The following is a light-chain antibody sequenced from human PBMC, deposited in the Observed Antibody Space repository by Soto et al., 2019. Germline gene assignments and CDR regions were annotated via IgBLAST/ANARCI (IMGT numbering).Light chain of an antibody. V-gene: IGKV1-5*03. CDR3: QQYYSYPLT. CDR1: QSISSW. J-gene: IGKJ4*01. CDR2: KAS. Sequence: DIQMTQSPSTLSASVEDRVTITCRASQSISSWLAWYQQKPGKAPNLLIYKASSLESGVPSRFSGSGSGTEFTLTISSLQPDDFAAYYCQQYYSYPLTFGGGTKVEIK.